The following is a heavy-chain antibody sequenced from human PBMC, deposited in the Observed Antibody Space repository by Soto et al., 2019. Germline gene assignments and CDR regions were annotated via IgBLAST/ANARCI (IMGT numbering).Heavy chain of an antibody. CDR3: AKFQERYSSGWYTLYYYYYYMDV. Sequence: GGSLRLSCAASGFTFSSYAMSWVRQAPGKGLEWVSAISGSGGSTYYADSVKGRFTISRDNSKNTLYLQMNSLRAEDTAVYYCAKFQERYSSGWYTLYYYYYYMDVWGKGTTVTVSS. J-gene: IGHJ6*03. D-gene: IGHD6-19*01. V-gene: IGHV3-23*01. CDR2: ISGSGGST. CDR1: GFTFSSYA.